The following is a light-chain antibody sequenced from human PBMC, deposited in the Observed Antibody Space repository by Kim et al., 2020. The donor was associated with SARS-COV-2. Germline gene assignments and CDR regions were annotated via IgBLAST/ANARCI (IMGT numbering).Light chain of an antibody. CDR1: SSNIGAGHD. J-gene: IGLJ3*02. CDR3: QSYDSGLGGRV. CDR2: SNN. Sequence: QSVLTQAPSVSGAPGQRVTISCTGSSSNIGAGHDVHWYQQLPGTVPKVLIYSNNNRPSGVPDRFSGSKSGTSASLAIIGLQAEDEADYYCQSYDSGLGGRVFGGGTKLTVL. V-gene: IGLV1-40*01.